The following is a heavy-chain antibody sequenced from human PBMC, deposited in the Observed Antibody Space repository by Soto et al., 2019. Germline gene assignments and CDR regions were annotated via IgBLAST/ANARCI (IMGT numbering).Heavy chain of an antibody. D-gene: IGHD3-10*01. Sequence: WGSLRLPCSVSGFTLSPFWLHWVRQAPGEGLVWVSRINTDGSSTSYADSVKGRFTISRDNAKNTLYLQMNSLRVEDTAMYYCAKRGVDTFGLSYWGQGTLVTVSS. CDR1: GFTLSPFW. CDR2: INTDGSST. CDR3: AKRGVDTFGLSY. J-gene: IGHJ4*02. V-gene: IGHV3-74*01.